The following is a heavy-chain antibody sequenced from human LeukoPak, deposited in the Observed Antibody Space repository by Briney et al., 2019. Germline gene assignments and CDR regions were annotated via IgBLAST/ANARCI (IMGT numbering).Heavy chain of an antibody. J-gene: IGHJ4*02. Sequence: PGGSLKLSCATSGFTFSGSVMQWVRQASEKGLEWVGRIRSKANSYATAYGASMKGRFTISRDDSKNTAYLQVNSLKTEDTAVYYCWGSGYIQGGPIFDYWGQGTLVTVSS. CDR2: IRSKANSYAT. CDR3: WGSGYIQGGPIFDY. CDR1: GFTFSGSV. V-gene: IGHV3-73*01. D-gene: IGHD3-22*01.